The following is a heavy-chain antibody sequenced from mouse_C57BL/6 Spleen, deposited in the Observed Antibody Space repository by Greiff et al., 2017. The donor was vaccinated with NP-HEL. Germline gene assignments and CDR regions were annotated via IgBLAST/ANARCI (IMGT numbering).Heavy chain of an antibody. J-gene: IGHJ4*01. CDR3: TRVYGYYGDYAMDY. Sequence: EVKVVESGEGLVKPGGSLKLSCAASGFTFSSYAMSWVRQTPEKRLEWVAYISSGGDYIYYAETVKGRFTISRDNARNTLYLQMSSLKSEDTAMYYCTRVYGYYGDYAMDYWGQGTSVTVSS. V-gene: IGHV5-9-1*02. D-gene: IGHD2-3*01. CDR2: ISSGGDYI. CDR1: GFTFSSYA.